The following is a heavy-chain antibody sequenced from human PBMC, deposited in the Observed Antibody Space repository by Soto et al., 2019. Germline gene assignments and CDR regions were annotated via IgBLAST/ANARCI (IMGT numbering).Heavy chain of an antibody. Sequence: GGSLRLSCAASGFTLRRYAMHWVRQAPGKGLEWVAVISYDGSNKYYADSVKGRFTISRDNSKNTLYLQMNSLRAEDTAVYYCARSRHYDLEAYYFDYWGQGTLVTVSS. D-gene: IGHD1-1*01. CDR2: ISYDGSNK. CDR1: GFTLRRYA. J-gene: IGHJ4*02. CDR3: ARSRHYDLEAYYFDY. V-gene: IGHV3-30-3*01.